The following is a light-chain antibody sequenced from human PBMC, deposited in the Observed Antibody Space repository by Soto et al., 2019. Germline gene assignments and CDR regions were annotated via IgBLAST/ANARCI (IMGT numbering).Light chain of an antibody. CDR1: QTISSW. CDR3: QHYNSYSEA. V-gene: IGKV1-5*03. Sequence: DIQMTQSPSTLSGSVGDRVTITCRASQTISSWLAWYQQKPGKAPKLLIYKASTLKSGVPSRFSGSGSGTEFTFTISSLQPDDFATYYCQHYNSYSEAFGQGTK. CDR2: KAS. J-gene: IGKJ1*01.